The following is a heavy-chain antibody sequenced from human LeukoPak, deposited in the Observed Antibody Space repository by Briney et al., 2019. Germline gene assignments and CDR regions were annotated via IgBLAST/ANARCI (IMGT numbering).Heavy chain of an antibody. CDR3: ARDTYSYYYGMDV. D-gene: IGHD5-18*01. V-gene: IGHV3-30-3*01. CDR1: GFTFKSYA. CDR2: ISLDGSYK. J-gene: IGHJ6*02. Sequence: GGSLRLSCAASGFTFKSYAMHWVRQAPGKGLEWVALISLDGSYKFYADFVKGRFTISRDNSKSTLYLQMSSLRAEDTAVYYCARDTYSYYYGMDVWGQGTTVTVSS.